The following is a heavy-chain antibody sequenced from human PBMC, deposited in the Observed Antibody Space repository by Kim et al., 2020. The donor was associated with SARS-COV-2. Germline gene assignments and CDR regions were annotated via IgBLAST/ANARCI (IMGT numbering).Heavy chain of an antibody. D-gene: IGHD6-13*01. CDR3: ARGPSSSSWFIPRYDP. J-gene: IGHJ5*02. Sequence: SVKGRFTISRDNAKNSLYLQMNSLRAEDTAVYYCARGPSSSSWFIPRYDPWGQGTLVTVSS. V-gene: IGHV3-11*01.